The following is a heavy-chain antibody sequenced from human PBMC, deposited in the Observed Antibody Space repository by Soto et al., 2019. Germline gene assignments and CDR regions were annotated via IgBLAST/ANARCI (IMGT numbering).Heavy chain of an antibody. CDR3: ARDDDNWNYFDY. J-gene: IGHJ4*02. CDR1: GGSISSGGYY. CDR2: IYYSGST. V-gene: IGHV4-31*03. D-gene: IGHD1-20*01. Sequence: SETLSLTCTVSGGSISSGGYYWSWIRQHPGKGLEWIGYIYYSGSTYYNPSLKSRVTISVDTSKNQFSLKLSSVTAADTAVYYCARDDDNWNYFDYWGQGTLVTVS.